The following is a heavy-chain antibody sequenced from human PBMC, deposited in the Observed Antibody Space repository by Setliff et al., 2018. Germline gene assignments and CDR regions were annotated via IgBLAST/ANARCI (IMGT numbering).Heavy chain of an antibody. Sequence: ASVKVSCKASGFTFKTYSFSWIRQAPGQGLEWVGWISGYNGNTIYAQNFQDRVTMTTDASTNTAYMELRSLGSEDTALYYCARAPLESGYYYGQGHYFDNWGQGTLVTVSS. V-gene: IGHV1-18*01. CDR1: GFTFKTYS. D-gene: IGHD5-18*01. J-gene: IGHJ4*02. CDR3: ARAPLESGYYYGQGHYFDN. CDR2: ISGYNGNT.